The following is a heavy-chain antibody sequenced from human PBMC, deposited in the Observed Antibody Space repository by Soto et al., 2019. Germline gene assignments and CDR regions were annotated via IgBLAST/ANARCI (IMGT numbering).Heavy chain of an antibody. CDR3: ARLGGYCSSTSCYGYYGMDV. CDR1: GGSLSSYS. J-gene: IGHJ6*02. CDR2: FHYSENT. V-gene: IGHV4-39*01. D-gene: IGHD2-2*01. Sequence: SETLSLTCTVSGGSLSSYSWGWIRQPPGEGLEWIGTFHYSENTYYNPSLESRVTISVDTSKNQFSLKVTSVTAADTAVYYCARLGGYCSSTSCYGYYGMDVWGQGTTVTVSS.